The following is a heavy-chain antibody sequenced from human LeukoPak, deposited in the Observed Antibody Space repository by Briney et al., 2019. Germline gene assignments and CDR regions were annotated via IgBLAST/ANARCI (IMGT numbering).Heavy chain of an antibody. CDR1: GFTFNNYN. D-gene: IGHD3-10*02. CDR2: ICGSCGTI. V-gene: IGHV3-48*01. J-gene: IGHJ6*04. Sequence: GGSLRLSCEASGFTFNNYNMNWVRLAPGKGLEWVSYICGSCGTIFYADSVKGRFTISRDNAKKTLYLQMNSLRAEDTAVYYCAELGITMIGGVWGKGTTVTISS. CDR3: AELGITMIGGV.